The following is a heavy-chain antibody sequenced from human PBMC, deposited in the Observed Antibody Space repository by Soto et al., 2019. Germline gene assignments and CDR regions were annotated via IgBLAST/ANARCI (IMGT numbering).Heavy chain of an antibody. Sequence: GGSLRLSCAASGFTFSDYYMSWIRQAPGKGLEWVSYISSSSSYTNYADSVKGRFTISRDNAKNSLYLQMNSLRAEDTAVYYCARAPPPTGTMVRGVTYYFDYWGQGTLVTVSS. J-gene: IGHJ4*02. D-gene: IGHD3-10*01. CDR2: ISSSSSYT. V-gene: IGHV3-11*06. CDR1: GFTFSDYY. CDR3: ARAPPPTGTMVRGVTYYFDY.